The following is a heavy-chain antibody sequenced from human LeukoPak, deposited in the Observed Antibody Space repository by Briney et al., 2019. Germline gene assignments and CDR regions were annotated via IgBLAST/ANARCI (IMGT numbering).Heavy chain of an antibody. J-gene: IGHJ4*02. D-gene: IGHD3-16*01. CDR2: IMETGNEK. CDR1: GFTFTSYG. CDR3: ARDPLDV. Sequence: PGGSLRLSCAASGFTFTSYGMNWVRQAPGKGLEWVATIMETGNEKFYVDSVKGRFTISRDNAKNSLYLQMNSLRADDSAVYYCARDPLDVWGQGTLVTVSS. V-gene: IGHV3-7*01.